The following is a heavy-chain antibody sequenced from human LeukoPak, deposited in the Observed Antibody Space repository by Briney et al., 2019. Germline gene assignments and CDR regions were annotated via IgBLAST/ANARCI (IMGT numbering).Heavy chain of an antibody. V-gene: IGHV4-61*08. CDR2: IYYSGST. Sequence: SETLSLTCTVSGGSISSGGYYWSWIRQPPGKGLEWIGYIYYSGSTNYNPSLKSRVTISVDTSKNQFSLKLSSVTAADTAVYYCAREAEAAAAAFDIWGQGTMVTVSS. CDR1: GGSISSGGYY. D-gene: IGHD6-13*01. J-gene: IGHJ3*02. CDR3: AREAEAAAAAFDI.